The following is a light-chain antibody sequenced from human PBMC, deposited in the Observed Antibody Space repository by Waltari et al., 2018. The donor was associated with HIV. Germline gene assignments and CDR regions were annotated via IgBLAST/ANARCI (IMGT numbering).Light chain of an antibody. J-gene: IGLJ2*01. Sequence: QSVLTQPPSASGTPGQRVTLSCSGSSSNIGRNYVYWYQQLPVTAPKLLIYMSDQRPSGVPDRFSESKSGTSASLAISGLRSEDEAEYYCAAWDDSLSATVFGGGTKLTVL. CDR2: MSD. CDR1: SSNIGRNY. CDR3: AAWDDSLSATV. V-gene: IGLV1-47*01.